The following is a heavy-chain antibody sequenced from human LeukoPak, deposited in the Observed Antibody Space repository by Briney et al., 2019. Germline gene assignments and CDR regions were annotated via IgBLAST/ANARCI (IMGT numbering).Heavy chain of an antibody. Sequence: PSETLSLTCTVSGGSISSSSDYWGWIRQPPGKGLEWIGSIYYSGSTYYNPSLKSRVTISVDTSKNQFSLKLSSVTAADTAVYYCARGSCSSSWHEWFDPWGQGTLVTVSS. V-gene: IGHV4-39*07. CDR1: GGSISSSSDY. D-gene: IGHD6-13*01. CDR3: ARGSCSSSWHEWFDP. CDR2: IYYSGST. J-gene: IGHJ5*02.